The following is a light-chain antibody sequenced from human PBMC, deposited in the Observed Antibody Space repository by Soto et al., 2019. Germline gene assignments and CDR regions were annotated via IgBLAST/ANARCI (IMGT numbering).Light chain of an antibody. Sequence: QSALTQPPSASGSLGQPVTISCTGTSSDVVGYNYVSWYQQHPGKAPKLMIYEVSKRPSGVPDRFSGSKSGNTASLTVSGLQAEDAADYYCRSYAGSNNLGVFGGGTKVTVL. CDR2: EVS. V-gene: IGLV2-8*01. CDR3: RSYAGSNNLGV. J-gene: IGLJ2*01. CDR1: SSDVVGYNY.